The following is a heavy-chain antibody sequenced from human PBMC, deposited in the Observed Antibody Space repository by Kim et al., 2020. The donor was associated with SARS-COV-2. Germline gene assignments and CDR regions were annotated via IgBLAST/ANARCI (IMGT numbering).Heavy chain of an antibody. CDR3: ARLGYSNAWDKDY. D-gene: IGHD6-19*01. J-gene: IGHJ4*02. V-gene: IGHV4-39*01. CDR1: GDSISSSSYY. CDR2: IYYSGST. Sequence: SETLSLTCTVSGDSISSSSYYWGWVRQPPGKGLEWIGSIYYSGSTYYNPSLKSRVTISVDTSKNQFSLKLSSVTAADTAVYYCARLGYSNAWDKDYWGQGTLVTVSS.